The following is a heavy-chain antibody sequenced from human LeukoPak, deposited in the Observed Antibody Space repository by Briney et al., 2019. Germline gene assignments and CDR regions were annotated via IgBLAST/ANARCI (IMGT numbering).Heavy chain of an antibody. CDR3: AKDLDDRGIYNWFDP. CDR1: GFYSNSYN. J-gene: IGHJ5*02. D-gene: IGHD1-1*01. Sequence: GGSLRLSRAASGFYSNSYNMNWVRQAPGKGLEWVAVIWYDGSNKYYGDSVKGRFTISRDNSKNTLHLQMNSLRAEDTAVYYCAKDLDDRGIYNWFDPWGQGTLVTVSS. CDR2: IWYDGSNK. V-gene: IGHV3-33*06.